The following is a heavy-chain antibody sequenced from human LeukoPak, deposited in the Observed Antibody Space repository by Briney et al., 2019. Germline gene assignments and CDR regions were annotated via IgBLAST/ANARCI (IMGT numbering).Heavy chain of an antibody. J-gene: IGHJ4*02. CDR1: GFTFSSYG. CDR2: ISSSGSDI. D-gene: IGHD6-19*01. Sequence: GGSLRLSCAASGFTFSSYGMNWVRQAPGKGLEWVSSISSSGSDIYYADSVKGRFTISRDNAKNSLYLQMNSLRAEDTAVYYCAREVPIAVGGKGYWGQGTLVTVSS. CDR3: AREVPIAVGGKGY. V-gene: IGHV3-21*01.